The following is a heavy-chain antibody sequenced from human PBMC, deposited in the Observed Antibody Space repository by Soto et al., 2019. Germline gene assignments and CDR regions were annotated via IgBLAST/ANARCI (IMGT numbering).Heavy chain of an antibody. CDR2: IFSNDEK. Sequence: QVTLKESGPVLVKPTETLTLTCTVSGFSLSNARMGVSWIRQPPGKALEWLAHIFSNDEKSYSTSLKSRLTISKDTSKSEVVLTMTNMDPVDTATYYCARIRVAAAGKVNAFDIWGQGTMVTVSS. CDR1: GFSLSNARMG. CDR3: ARIRVAAAGKVNAFDI. J-gene: IGHJ3*02. D-gene: IGHD6-13*01. V-gene: IGHV2-26*01.